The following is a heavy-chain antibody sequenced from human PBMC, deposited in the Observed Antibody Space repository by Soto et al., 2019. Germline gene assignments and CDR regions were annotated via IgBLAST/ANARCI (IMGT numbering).Heavy chain of an antibody. CDR3: AKAPWNEPDSFDY. D-gene: IGHD1-1*01. Sequence: GGSLRLSCAASGFPFSSSALRWVRQAPGKGLEWVSAISGRGGSTYYADSVKGRLTISRDHSKNTLYLQMNSLRAEDTSVYYCAKAPWNEPDSFDYVGPGTLVTVSS. V-gene: IGHV3-23*01. CDR2: ISGRGGST. J-gene: IGHJ4*02. CDR1: GFPFSSSA.